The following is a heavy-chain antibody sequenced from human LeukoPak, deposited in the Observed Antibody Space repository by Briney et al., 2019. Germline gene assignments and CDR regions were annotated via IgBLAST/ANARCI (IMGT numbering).Heavy chain of an antibody. Sequence: ASVKASCTASGYTFSSYGISWVRQAPGQGLEWMGWISDYNGDTSYAQNLQGRVTMTADTSTSTAYMELRSLRSDDTAVYYCARRAAITMTYGMDVWGQGTTVTVPS. J-gene: IGHJ6*02. D-gene: IGHD3-22*01. V-gene: IGHV1-18*01. CDR2: ISDYNGDT. CDR3: ARRAAITMTYGMDV. CDR1: GYTFSSYG.